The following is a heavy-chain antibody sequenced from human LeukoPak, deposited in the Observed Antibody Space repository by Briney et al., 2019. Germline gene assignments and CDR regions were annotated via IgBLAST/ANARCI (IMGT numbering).Heavy chain of an antibody. Sequence: GGSLRLSCAAYGFSFRNYAMSWVRQAPGRGPEGVSSLRGNDEKFYSDSVKGRFTFSRDDSRNTVYLQLNDLRVEDTAIYYCARASWVSDVDAVWWGQGTQVTVSS. J-gene: IGHJ4*02. CDR2: LRGNDEK. D-gene: IGHD3-10*01. V-gene: IGHV3-23*01. CDR1: GFSFRNYA. CDR3: ARASWVSDVDAVW.